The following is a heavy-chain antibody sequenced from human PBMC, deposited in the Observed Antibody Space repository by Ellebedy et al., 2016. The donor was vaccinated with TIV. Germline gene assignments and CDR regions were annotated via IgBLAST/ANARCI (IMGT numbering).Heavy chain of an antibody. CDR1: GFTFTSSA. J-gene: IGHJ6*02. D-gene: IGHD2-2*01. Sequence: ASVKVSCKASGFTFTSSAMQWVRQARGQRLEWIGWIVVGSGNTNYAQKFQERVTITRDMSTSTADMELSSLRSEDTAVYYCAAMRWTKGIVVVPAALYGMDVWGQGTTVTVSS. V-gene: IGHV1-58*02. CDR2: IVVGSGNT. CDR3: AAMRWTKGIVVVPAALYGMDV.